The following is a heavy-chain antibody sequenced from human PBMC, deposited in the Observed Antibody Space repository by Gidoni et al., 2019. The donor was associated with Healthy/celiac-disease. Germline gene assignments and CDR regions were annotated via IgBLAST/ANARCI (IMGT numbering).Heavy chain of an antibody. CDR3: ASDLGPYGDYEIFADY. V-gene: IGHV4-38-2*02. CDR2: IYHSGST. J-gene: IGHJ4*02. D-gene: IGHD4-17*01. CDR1: GYSISSGYY. Sequence: QVQLQESGPGLVKPSETLSLTCTVSGYSISSGYYWGWIRQPPGKGLEWIGSIYHSGSTYYNPSLKSRVTISVDTSKNQFSLKLSSVTAADTAVYYCASDLGPYGDYEIFADYWGQGTLVTVSS.